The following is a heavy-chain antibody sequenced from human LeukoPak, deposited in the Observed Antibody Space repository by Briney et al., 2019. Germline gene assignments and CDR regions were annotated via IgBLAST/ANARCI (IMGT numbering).Heavy chain of an antibody. J-gene: IGHJ6*03. V-gene: IGHV3-30-3*01. CDR1: GFTFSSYA. CDR3: ARDGINYSYYYYYVDV. D-gene: IGHD1-26*01. Sequence: GGSLRLSCAASGFTFSSYAMHWVRQTPGKGLEWVAVISYDGSNKYYADSVKGRFTISRDNSKNTLYLQMNSLRAEDTALYYCARDGINYSYYYYYVDVWGKGTTVTVSS. CDR2: ISYDGSNK.